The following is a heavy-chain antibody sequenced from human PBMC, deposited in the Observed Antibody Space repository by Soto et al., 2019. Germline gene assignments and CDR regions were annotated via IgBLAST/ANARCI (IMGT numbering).Heavy chain of an antibody. J-gene: IGHJ4*02. CDR1: GFTFSSYG. D-gene: IGHD6-13*01. Sequence: ESGGGVVQPGRSLRLSCAASGFTFSSYGMHWVRQAPGKGLEWVAVISYDGSNKYYADSVKGRFTISRDNSKNTLYLQMNSLRAEDTAVYYCAKVVAAAGSYYFDYWGQGTLVTVSS. CDR2: ISYDGSNK. CDR3: AKVVAAAGSYYFDY. V-gene: IGHV3-30*18.